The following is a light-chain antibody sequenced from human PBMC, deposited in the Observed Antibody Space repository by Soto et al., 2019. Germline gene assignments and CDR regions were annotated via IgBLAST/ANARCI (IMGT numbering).Light chain of an antibody. J-gene: IGKJ4*01. CDR1: QASLHSDGKTY. V-gene: IGKV2D-29*01. CDR3: MQSIQLPLT. CDR2: EAS. Sequence: DIVRLQRKVPLSVAPPHTAFVAAKSSQASLHSDGKTYLYWYLQKPGQPPQLMIYEASNRFSGVPDRFSGSESGTDFTLNISRVEAEDGGVYYGMQSIQLPLTFGEGTKVDIK.